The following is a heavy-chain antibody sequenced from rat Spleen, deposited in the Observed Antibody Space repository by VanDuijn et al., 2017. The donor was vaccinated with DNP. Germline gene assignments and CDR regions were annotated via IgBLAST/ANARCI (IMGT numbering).Heavy chain of an antibody. D-gene: IGHD3-8*01. CDR2: ISTSGGTT. CDR3: SRHRTIMPYYYAMDA. CDR1: GFTFSDYY. V-gene: IGHV5-25*01. J-gene: IGHJ4*01. Sequence: EVQLVESGGGLVQPGRSLKLSCAASGFTFSDYYMAWVRQAPTKGLEWVASISTSGGTTYYRDSVKGRFTVSRDNAISTLYLQMDSLGSEDTATYYCSRHRTIMPYYYAMDAWGQGASVTVSS.